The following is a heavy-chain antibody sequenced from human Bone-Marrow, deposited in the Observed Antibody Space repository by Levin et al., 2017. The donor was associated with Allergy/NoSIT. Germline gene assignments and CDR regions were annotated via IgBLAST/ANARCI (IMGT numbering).Heavy chain of an antibody. Sequence: PGGSLRLSCTISGITFGDYAVSWFRQAPGKGLEWLAFIRSKAYGETTEYAASVEGRFTISRDDSRSVAYLQLNNLKPQDTAVYYCARDVATWFYWGQGTLVTVSS. V-gene: IGHV3-49*03. D-gene: IGHD2-15*01. CDR1: GITFGDYA. J-gene: IGHJ4*02. CDR3: ARDVATWFY. CDR2: IRSKAYGETT.